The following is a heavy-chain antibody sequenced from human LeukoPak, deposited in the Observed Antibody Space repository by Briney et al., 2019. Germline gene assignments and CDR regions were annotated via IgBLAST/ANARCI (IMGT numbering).Heavy chain of an antibody. CDR3: VRDGEYSHGIDFDY. Sequence: GGSLRPSCAASGFTLSNSWMHWVRQAPGKGLVWVSRTNGDGSDTSYADSVKGRFTTSRDSATNTLYLQMNSLRAEDTAIYYCVRDGEYSHGIDFDYWGQGTLVTVSP. CDR2: TNGDGSDT. CDR1: GFTLSNSW. V-gene: IGHV3-74*01. D-gene: IGHD5-18*01. J-gene: IGHJ4*02.